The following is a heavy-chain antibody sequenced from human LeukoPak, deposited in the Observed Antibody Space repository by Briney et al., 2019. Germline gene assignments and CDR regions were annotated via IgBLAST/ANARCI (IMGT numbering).Heavy chain of an antibody. CDR1: GYTFTSYG. D-gene: IGHD6-19*01. CDR3: ARDGYSSGWSHYYYMDV. Sequence: GASVKVSCKASGYTFTSYGISWVRQAPGQGLEWMGWISAYNGNTNYAQKLQGRVTMTTDTSTSTAYMELRSLRSDDTAVYYCARDGYSSGWSHYYYMDVWGKGTTVTISS. J-gene: IGHJ6*03. CDR2: ISAYNGNT. V-gene: IGHV1-18*01.